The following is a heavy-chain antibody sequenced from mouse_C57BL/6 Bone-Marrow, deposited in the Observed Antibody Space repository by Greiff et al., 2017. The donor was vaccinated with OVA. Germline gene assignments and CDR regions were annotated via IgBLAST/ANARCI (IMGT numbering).Heavy chain of an antibody. Sequence: QVQLQQPGAELVRPGSSVKLSCKASGYTFTSYWMDWVKQRPGQGLEWIGNIYPSDSETHYNQKFKDKSTLPVDKSSSTAYMQLSSLTSEDSAVYYCARLYYYGSWYFDVWGTGTTVTVSS. D-gene: IGHD1-1*01. V-gene: IGHV1-61*01. CDR3: ARLYYYGSWYFDV. CDR2: IYPSDSET. CDR1: GYTFTSYW. J-gene: IGHJ1*03.